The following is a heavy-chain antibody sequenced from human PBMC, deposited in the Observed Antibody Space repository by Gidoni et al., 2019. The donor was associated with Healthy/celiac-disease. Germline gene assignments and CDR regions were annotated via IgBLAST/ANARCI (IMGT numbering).Heavy chain of an antibody. CDR2: ISGSVAST. Sequence: EVQQLESGGGLVHPGGALRPSSAASGFTVSSYAMSWVRQAPGKWLEVVSAISGSVASTYYADSVKCRFTISRDNSKHTLYLQMNSLRAEDTAVYSCAKRHRYYVSSGYYQVTRTYYFDYWGQGTLVTVSS. V-gene: IGHV3-23*01. CDR3: AKRHRYYVSSGYYQVTRTYYFDY. D-gene: IGHD3-22*01. CDR1: GFTVSSYA. J-gene: IGHJ4*02.